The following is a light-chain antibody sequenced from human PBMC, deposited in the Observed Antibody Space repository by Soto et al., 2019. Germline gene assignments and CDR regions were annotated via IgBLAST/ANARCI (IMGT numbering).Light chain of an antibody. Sequence: QSALTQPASVSGSPGQSITISCSGTSSNIGGYNVVSWYQQHPGKAPKLLISDNSNRPSGVPDRYSGSKSGTSASLAITGLQAEDEADYYCQSYDSSLSGWVFGGGTKVTVL. V-gene: IGLV1-40*01. CDR2: DNS. CDR3: QSYDSSLSGWV. CDR1: SSNIGGYNV. J-gene: IGLJ3*02.